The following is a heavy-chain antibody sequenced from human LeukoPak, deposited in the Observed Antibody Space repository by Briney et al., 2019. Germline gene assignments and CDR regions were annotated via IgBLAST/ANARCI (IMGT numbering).Heavy chain of an antibody. J-gene: IGHJ3*02. Sequence: GESLKISCKGSGYSFTSYWIGWVRQMPGKGLEWMGIIYPGDSGTRYSPSFQGQVTISADKSISTAYLQWSSLKASDTAMYYCARTEGYCSSTSCYTEAFDIWGQGTMVTVSS. CDR3: ARTEGYCSSTSCYTEAFDI. D-gene: IGHD2-2*02. CDR1: GYSFTSYW. V-gene: IGHV5-51*01. CDR2: IYPGDSGT.